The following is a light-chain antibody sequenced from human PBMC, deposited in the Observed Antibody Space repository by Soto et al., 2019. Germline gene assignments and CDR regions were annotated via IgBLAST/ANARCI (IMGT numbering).Light chain of an antibody. CDR1: PVAVTNGHY. V-gene: IGLV7-46*01. J-gene: IGLJ1*01. Sequence: QAGVTQVPSLTVSPGGTVTLTWGSSPVAVTNGHYPYWSQQKPGQAPRTLIYDTTITHPWTPARFSGPLLGGKAALPLSGAQPEDEAEYYCLLSYNGPYVFGTGTKVTVL. CDR2: DTT. CDR3: LLSYNGPYV.